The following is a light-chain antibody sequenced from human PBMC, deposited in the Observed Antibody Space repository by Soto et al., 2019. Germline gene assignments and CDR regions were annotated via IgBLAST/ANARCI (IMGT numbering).Light chain of an antibody. V-gene: IGKV3-11*01. CDR3: QQRSDWPLT. CDR2: DAS. CDR1: QNVSSY. Sequence: PGERATLSCRASQNVSSYFAWYQQKPGQAPRLLIYDASTRAAGIPARFSGSGSGTDFTLTISSLEPEDFAVYYCQQRSDWPLTFGGGTKVEIK. J-gene: IGKJ4*01.